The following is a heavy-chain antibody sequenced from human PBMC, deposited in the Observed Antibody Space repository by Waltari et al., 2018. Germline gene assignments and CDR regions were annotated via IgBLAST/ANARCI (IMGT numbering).Heavy chain of an antibody. CDR1: GFPFSSYA. J-gene: IGHJ4*02. CDR2: ISGSGCST. CDR3: AKRLLGDYPFDY. Sequence: EVQLLESGGGLVQPGGSLRLACAAYGFPFSSYAMSWVRQAPGKGLEWVSAISGSGCSTYYADSVKGRFTISRDNSKNTLYLQMNSLRAEDTAVYYCAKRLLGDYPFDYWGQGTLVTVSS. D-gene: IGHD4-17*01. V-gene: IGHV3-23*01.